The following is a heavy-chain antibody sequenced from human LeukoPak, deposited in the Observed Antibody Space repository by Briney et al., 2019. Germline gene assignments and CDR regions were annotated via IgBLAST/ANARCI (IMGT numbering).Heavy chain of an antibody. CDR1: GFTFSNYA. CDR3: AKVFWEVPDGPLDPFDY. J-gene: IGHJ4*02. V-gene: IGHV3-23*01. D-gene: IGHD2-2*01. Sequence: GGSLRLSCGASGFTFSNYAMTWVRQAPGKGLEWVSDISGSGGSTFYADSVKGRFTISRDNSKNTLYLQMNSLRAEDTAVYYCAKVFWEVPDGPLDPFDYWGQGTLVTVSS. CDR2: ISGSGGST.